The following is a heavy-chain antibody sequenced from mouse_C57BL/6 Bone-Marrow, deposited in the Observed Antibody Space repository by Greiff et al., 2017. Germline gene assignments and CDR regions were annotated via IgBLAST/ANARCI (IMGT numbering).Heavy chain of an antibody. CDR3: ARGGHYGSSYGIY. Sequence: EVQLQQSGPVLVKPGASVKMSCKASGYTFTDYYMNWVKQSHGKSLEWIGVINPYNGGTSYNQKFKGKATLTVDKSSSTAYMELNGLTSEDSAVYYCARGGHYGSSYGIYWGQGTTLTVSS. CDR2: INPYNGGT. CDR1: GYTFTDYY. D-gene: IGHD1-1*01. V-gene: IGHV1-19*01. J-gene: IGHJ2*01.